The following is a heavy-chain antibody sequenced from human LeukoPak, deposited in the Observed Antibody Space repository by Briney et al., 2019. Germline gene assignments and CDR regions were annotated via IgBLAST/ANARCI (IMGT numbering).Heavy chain of an antibody. J-gene: IGHJ4*02. Sequence: GASVKVSCKASGYTFTSYCMHWVRQAPGQGLEWMGWINPNSGGTNYAQKFQGRVTMTRDTSISTAYMELSRLRSDDTAVYYCARGSRFGDRCDMDYWGQGTLVTVSS. D-gene: IGHD3-10*01. CDR3: ARGSRFGDRCDMDY. V-gene: IGHV1-2*02. CDR1: GYTFTSYC. CDR2: INPNSGGT.